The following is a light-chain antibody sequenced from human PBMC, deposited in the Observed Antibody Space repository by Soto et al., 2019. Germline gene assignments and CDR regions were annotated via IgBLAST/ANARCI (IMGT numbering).Light chain of an antibody. Sequence: QSALTQPASVSGSPGQSITISCTGTSSDVGGYDYVSWYQQYPGKAPKVMIYEVSNRPSGVSSRFSGSKSGTTASLTISGLQAEDEADYYCSSWTSSNTRVFGGGTKVTVL. CDR3: SSWTSSNTRV. J-gene: IGLJ3*02. CDR2: EVS. CDR1: SSDVGGYDY. V-gene: IGLV2-14*01.